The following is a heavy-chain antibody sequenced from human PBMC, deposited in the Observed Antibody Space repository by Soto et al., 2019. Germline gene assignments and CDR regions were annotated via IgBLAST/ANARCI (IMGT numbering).Heavy chain of an antibody. CDR2: ISAGNGNT. J-gene: IGHJ5*02. CDR3: ARAELYYDFWSGLVFHLWSISTVP. V-gene: IGHV1-3*01. Sequence: RASVKVSCKASGYTFTSYAMHWVRQAPGQRLEWMGWISAGNGNTKYSQKFQGRVTITRDTSASTAYMELSSLRSEDTAVYYCARAELYYDFWSGLVFHLWSISTVPWGPGTLVTGSS. D-gene: IGHD3-3*01. CDR1: GYTFTSYA.